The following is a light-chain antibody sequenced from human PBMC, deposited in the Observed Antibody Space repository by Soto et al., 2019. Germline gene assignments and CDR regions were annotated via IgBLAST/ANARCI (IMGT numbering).Light chain of an antibody. CDR3: QQSYSTPPCT. J-gene: IGKJ2*02. V-gene: IGKV1-39*01. CDR2: AAS. Sequence: DIQMTQSPSSLSASVGDRVTITCRASQSISSYLNWYQQKPGKAPKLLIYAASSLQSGVPSRFSGSGSGTDFTLTISSLQPEDFATYYCQQSYSTPPCTFGQGTQLEIK. CDR1: QSISSY.